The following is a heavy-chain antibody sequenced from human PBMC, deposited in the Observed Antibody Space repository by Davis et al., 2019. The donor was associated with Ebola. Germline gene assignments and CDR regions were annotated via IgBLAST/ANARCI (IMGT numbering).Heavy chain of an antibody. D-gene: IGHD4-23*01. J-gene: IGHJ4*02. CDR1: GGPYDDHG. CDR2: MFTYSGKT. CDR3: ATLIFNCGGLDS. Sequence: ASVKVSCKFSGGPYDDHGINWVRQAPGRGLEWIGYMFTYSGKTKFAQNLRDRVTMTTDKSTRTAYMELRGLTSGDTAFYYCATLIFNCGGLDSWGQGTLITVSS. V-gene: IGHV1-18*01.